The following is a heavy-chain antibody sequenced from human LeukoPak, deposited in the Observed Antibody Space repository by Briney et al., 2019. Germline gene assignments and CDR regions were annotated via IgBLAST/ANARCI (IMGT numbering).Heavy chain of an antibody. CDR2: ISSDGSST. Sequence: PGGSLRLSCAASGFTFSSYWMHWVRQAPGKGLVWVSRISSDGSSTSYADSVKGRFTISRDNAKNTLYLQMNSLRAEDTAVYYCARDVEMAMDYWGQGTLVTVSS. D-gene: IGHD5-24*01. J-gene: IGHJ4*02. CDR3: ARDVEMAMDY. V-gene: IGHV3-74*01. CDR1: GFTFSSYW.